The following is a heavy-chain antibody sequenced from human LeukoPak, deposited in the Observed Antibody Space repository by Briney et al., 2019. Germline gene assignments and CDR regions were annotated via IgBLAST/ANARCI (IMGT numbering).Heavy chain of an antibody. D-gene: IGHD3-10*01. CDR2: IIPIFGTA. Sequence: ASVKVSCKASGGTFSSYAISWVRQAPGQGLEWMGGIIPIFGTANYAQKFQGRVTITTDESTSTAYMELSSLRSEDTAVYYCASNSRHYYGSGSYYQYFDYWGQGTLVTVSS. CDR3: ASNSRHYYGSGSYYQYFDY. CDR1: GGTFSSYA. J-gene: IGHJ4*02. V-gene: IGHV1-69*05.